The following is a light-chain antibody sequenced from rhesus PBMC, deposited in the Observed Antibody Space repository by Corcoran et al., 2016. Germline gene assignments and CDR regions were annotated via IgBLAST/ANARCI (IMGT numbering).Light chain of an antibody. CDR2: EVS. J-gene: IGLJ1*01. Sequence: QAAPTQSPSVSGSPGQPFTISSTGPSSDIGGYNRVSWYQQHPGKAPNLMIYEVSKRPSGVSDRFSGSKSGNTASLTISGLQAEDEADYYCSSYASSSTYIFGAGTRLTVL. CDR3: SSYASSSTYI. V-gene: IGLV2-13*03. CDR1: SSDIGGYNR.